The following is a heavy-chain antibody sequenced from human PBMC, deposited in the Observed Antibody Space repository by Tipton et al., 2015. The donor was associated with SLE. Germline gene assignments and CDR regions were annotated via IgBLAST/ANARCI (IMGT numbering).Heavy chain of an antibody. Sequence: TLSLTCTVSGDSMNDYYWNWIRQAPGKGLEWVGYIYTGGSTHYNPSLRSRVTISVDTSNNQFSLKLRSVSAADTAVYYCARDTGFSYGYFDLWGQGTVVTVSS. CDR1: GDSMNDYY. CDR2: IYTGGST. CDR3: ARDTGFSYGYFDL. V-gene: IGHV4-4*08. J-gene: IGHJ4*02. D-gene: IGHD5-18*01.